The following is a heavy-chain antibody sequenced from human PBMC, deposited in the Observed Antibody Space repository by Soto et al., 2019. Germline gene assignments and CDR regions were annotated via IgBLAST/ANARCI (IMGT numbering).Heavy chain of an antibody. J-gene: IGHJ4*02. D-gene: IGHD3-22*01. CDR1: GFTFSSYW. CDR2: LNSDGGEI. V-gene: IGHV3-74*01. Sequence: EVQLVESGGGLVQPGGSLRLSCAASGFTFSSYWMHWVRQAPGKGLVWVSRLNSDGGEISYADSVKGRFTISRDNAENTLYLEMNSLRAEDTAVYFCASLGVNGGYRTDYWGQGTLVTVSS. CDR3: ASLGVNGGYRTDY.